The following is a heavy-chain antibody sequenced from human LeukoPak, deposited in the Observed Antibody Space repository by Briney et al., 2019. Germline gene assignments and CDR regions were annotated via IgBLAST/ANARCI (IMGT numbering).Heavy chain of an antibody. J-gene: IGHJ6*02. V-gene: IGHV3-9*01. CDR1: GFTFDDYA. Sequence: GGSLRLSCAASGFTFDDYAMHWVRQAPGKGLEWVSGISWNSGSIGYADSVKGRFTISRDNAKNSLYLQMNSLRAEDTALYYCAKDGAYCSGGSCYKRYYYGMDVWGQGTTVTVSS. CDR3: AKDGAYCSGGSCYKRYYYGMDV. D-gene: IGHD2-15*01. CDR2: ISWNSGSI.